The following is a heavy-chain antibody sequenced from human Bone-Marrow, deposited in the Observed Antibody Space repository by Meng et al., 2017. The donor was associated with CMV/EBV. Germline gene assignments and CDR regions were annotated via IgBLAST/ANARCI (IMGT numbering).Heavy chain of an antibody. CDR2: INPNSGGT. V-gene: IGHV1-2*02. CDR1: GYTFTGYY. Sequence: ASVKVSCKASGYTFTGYYMYWVRQALGQGLEWMGWINPNSGGTNFAQKFRGRVTMTRDTSISTAYMELSRLRSDDTAVYYCARGLGCSSTSCYARIPYNWFDPWGQGTLVTVSS. D-gene: IGHD2-2*01. J-gene: IGHJ5*02. CDR3: ARGLGCSSTSCYARIPYNWFDP.